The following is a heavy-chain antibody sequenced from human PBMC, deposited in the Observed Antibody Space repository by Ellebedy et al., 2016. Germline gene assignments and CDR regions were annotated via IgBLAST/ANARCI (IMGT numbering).Heavy chain of an antibody. Sequence: SETLSLTCTVSGGSIRSGDSYWSWIRQPPGKGLEWIGSIYYSGTTNYNPSLKSRVTMSVDTSKNQFSLKLSSVTAADTAVYYCARGRTYFDYWGQGTLVTVSS. J-gene: IGHJ4*02. CDR2: IYYSGTT. CDR3: ARGRTYFDY. V-gene: IGHV4-61*08. CDR1: GGSIRSGDSY.